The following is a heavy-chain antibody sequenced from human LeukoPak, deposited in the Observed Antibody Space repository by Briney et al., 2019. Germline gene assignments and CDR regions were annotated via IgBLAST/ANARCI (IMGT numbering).Heavy chain of an antibody. CDR1: GFTFSSYR. Sequence: GGSLRLSCAASGFTFSSYRMNWVRQAPGKGLEWVSYISSSSSTIYYADSVKGRFTISRDNAKNSLYLQMNSLRAEDTAVYYCARGGRKAVAGTPNWFDPWGQGTLVTVSS. J-gene: IGHJ5*02. D-gene: IGHD6-19*01. V-gene: IGHV3-48*01. CDR2: ISSSSSTI. CDR3: ARGGRKAVAGTPNWFDP.